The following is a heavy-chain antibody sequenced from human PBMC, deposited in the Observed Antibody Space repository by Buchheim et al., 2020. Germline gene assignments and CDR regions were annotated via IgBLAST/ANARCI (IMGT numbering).Heavy chain of an antibody. D-gene: IGHD2/OR15-2a*01. Sequence: EVQLVQSGAEVKKAGESLRISCKGSGYSFTTYWIGWVRQMPGKGLEWMGIIYPHDSDARYSPSFQGQVTISADKSINTAYLQWSSLKASDTAIYYCARRTLILPSMGWFDPWGQGTL. CDR1: GYSFTTYW. J-gene: IGHJ5*02. CDR3: ARRTLILPSMGWFDP. V-gene: IGHV5-51*01. CDR2: IYPHDSDA.